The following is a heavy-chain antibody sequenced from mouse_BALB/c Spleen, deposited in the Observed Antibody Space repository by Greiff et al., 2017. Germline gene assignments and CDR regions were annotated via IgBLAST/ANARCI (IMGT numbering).Heavy chain of an antibody. J-gene: IGHJ4*01. CDR1: GYTFTSYW. V-gene: IGHV1-7*01. CDR3: ARWEVDY. D-gene: IGHD4-1*01. Sequence: QVQLQQSGAELAKPGASVKMSCKASGYTFTSYWMHWVKQRPGQGLEWIGYINPSTGYTEYNQKFKDKATLTADKSSSTAYMQLSSLTSEDSAVYYCARWEVDYWGQGTSVTVSS. CDR2: INPSTGYT.